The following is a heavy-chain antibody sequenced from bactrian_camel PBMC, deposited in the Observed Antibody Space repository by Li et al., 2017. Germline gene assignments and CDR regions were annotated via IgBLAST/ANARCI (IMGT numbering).Heavy chain of an antibody. CDR3: AKHGGWYGLWKWEYDY. Sequence: VQLVESGGGLVQPGGSLRLSCAASGFTFNAADMSWVRQAPGKALEWISTISIGSANMYYTNSVKGRFTISRDDADNTMYLQLNSLKSEDTAMYYCAKHGGWYGLWKWEYDYWGQGTQVT. CDR2: ISIGSANM. D-gene: IGHD6*01. J-gene: IGHJ4*01. CDR1: GFTFNAAD. V-gene: IGHV3S40*01.